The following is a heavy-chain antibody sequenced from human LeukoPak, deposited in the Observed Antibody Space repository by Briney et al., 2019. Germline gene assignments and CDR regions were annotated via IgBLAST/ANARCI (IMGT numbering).Heavy chain of an antibody. J-gene: IGHJ4*02. CDR2: IYTSGST. CDR1: GGSISSGSYY. Sequence: SQTLSLTCTVSGGSISSGSYYWSWIRQPAGKGLEWIGRIYTSGSTNYNPSLKSRVTISVDTSKNQFSLKLSSVTAAHTAVYYCARTGRGYSGYDLLFDYWGQGTLVTVSS. CDR3: ARTGRGYSGYDLLFDY. V-gene: IGHV4-61*02. D-gene: IGHD5-12*01.